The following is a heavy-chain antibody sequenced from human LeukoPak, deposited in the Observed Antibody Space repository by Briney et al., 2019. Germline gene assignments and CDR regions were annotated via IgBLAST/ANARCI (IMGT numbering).Heavy chain of an antibody. Sequence: ASVKVSCKASGYTFTGYYMHWVRRAPGQGLECMGWINPNSGGTNYAQKFQGRVTMTRDTSISTAYMELSRLRSDDTAVYYCASSLSGGAADWFDPWGQGTLVTVSS. CDR1: GYTFTGYY. J-gene: IGHJ5*02. CDR3: ASSLSGGAADWFDP. V-gene: IGHV1-2*02. CDR2: INPNSGGT. D-gene: IGHD6-13*01.